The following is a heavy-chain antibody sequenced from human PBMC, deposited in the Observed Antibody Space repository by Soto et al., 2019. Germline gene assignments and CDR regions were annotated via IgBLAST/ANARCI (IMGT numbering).Heavy chain of an antibody. CDR3: ARVRGYSGYNDY. Sequence: QVQLVESGGGLVKPGGSLRLSCAASGFTFSDYYMSWIRQAPGKGLEWVSYISSSSSYTNYADSVKGRFTISRDNAKNALYLKMNSLRDEDTAVYYCARVRGYSGYNDYWGQGTLVTVSS. CDR1: GFTFSDYY. J-gene: IGHJ4*02. D-gene: IGHD5-12*01. V-gene: IGHV3-11*05. CDR2: ISSSSSYT.